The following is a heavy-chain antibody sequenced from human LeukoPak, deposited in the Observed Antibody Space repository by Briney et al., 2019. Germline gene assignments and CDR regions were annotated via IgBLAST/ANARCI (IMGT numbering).Heavy chain of an antibody. D-gene: IGHD2-2*01. CDR3: ARGRDCSSTSCYGVGLDY. V-gene: IGHV4-34*01. J-gene: IGHJ4*02. CDR1: GGSFSGYY. Sequence: SETLSLTCAVSGGSFSGYYWSWIRQPPGKGLEWIGEINHSGSTNYNPSLKSRVTISVDTSKNQFSLKLSSVTAADTAVYYCARGRDCSSTSCYGVGLDYWGQGTLVTVSS. CDR2: INHSGST.